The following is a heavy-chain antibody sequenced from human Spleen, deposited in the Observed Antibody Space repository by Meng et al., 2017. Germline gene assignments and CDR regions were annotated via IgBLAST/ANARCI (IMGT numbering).Heavy chain of an antibody. CDR1: GFTFDDYG. Sequence: GGSLRLSCAASGFTFDDYGMHWVRQAPGKGLEWVAVIWYDGSNKYYADSAKGRFTISRDNSKNTLYLQMNSLRAEDTAVYYCARGIRNYCSGGSCYPDYWGQGTLVTVSS. D-gene: IGHD2-15*01. J-gene: IGHJ4*02. CDR2: IWYDGSNK. CDR3: ARGIRNYCSGGSCYPDY. V-gene: IGHV3-33*08.